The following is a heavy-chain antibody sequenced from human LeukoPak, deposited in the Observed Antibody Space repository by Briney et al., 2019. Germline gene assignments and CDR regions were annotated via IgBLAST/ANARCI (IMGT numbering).Heavy chain of an antibody. V-gene: IGHV1-18*01. J-gene: IGHJ4*02. CDR1: GYTFTSFG. Sequence: GASVKVCCKASGYTFTSFGINWVRQAPGQGLEWMGWISAYNGNTNYAQKLQGRVTMTTDTSTNTAYMELRSLRSDDTAIYYCAGAVTVTTGPLGYWGQGTLVTVSS. CDR3: AGAVTVTTGPLGY. CDR2: ISAYNGNT. D-gene: IGHD4-17*01.